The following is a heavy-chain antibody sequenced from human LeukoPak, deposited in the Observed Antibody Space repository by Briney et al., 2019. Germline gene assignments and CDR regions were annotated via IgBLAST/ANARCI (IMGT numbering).Heavy chain of an antibody. D-gene: IGHD3-22*01. CDR3: ASDSGAYYY. Sequence: GGSLRLSCAASGFTVSSSHMIWVRQAPGEGLGCVSAISGGGNTYYADSVKGRFTISRDNSKNPLYLQKKNPRSENQAMFYCASDSGAYYYWGQGTLVTVSS. CDR2: ISGGGNT. V-gene: IGHV3-53*01. J-gene: IGHJ4*02. CDR1: GFTVSSSH.